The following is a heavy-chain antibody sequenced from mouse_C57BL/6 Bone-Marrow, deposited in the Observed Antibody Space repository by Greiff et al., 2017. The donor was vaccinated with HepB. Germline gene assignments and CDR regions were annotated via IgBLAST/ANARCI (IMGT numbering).Heavy chain of an antibody. CDR3: AREGITTVVPYAMDY. Sequence: VKLQESGAELARPGASVKLSCKASGYTFTSYGISWVKQRTGQGLEWIGEIYPRSGNTYYNEKFKGKATLTADKSSSTAYMELRSLTSEDSAVYFCAREGITTVVPYAMDYWGQGTSVTVSS. J-gene: IGHJ4*01. V-gene: IGHV1-81*01. CDR2: IYPRSGNT. CDR1: GYTFTSYG. D-gene: IGHD1-1*01.